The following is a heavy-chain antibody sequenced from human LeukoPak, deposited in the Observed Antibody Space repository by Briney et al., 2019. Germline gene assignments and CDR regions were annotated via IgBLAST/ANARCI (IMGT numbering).Heavy chain of an antibody. J-gene: IGHJ1*01. D-gene: IGHD3-3*01. CDR1: GGTFSSYA. V-gene: IGHV1-18*01. CDR2: ISAYNGNT. Sequence: EASVKVSCKASGGTFSSYAISWVRQAPGQGLKWMGWISAYNGNTNYAQKLQGRVTMTTDTSTSTAYMELRSLRSDDTAVYYCATTYYDFWSGFQNAEYFQHWGQGTLVTVTS. CDR3: ATTYYDFWSGFQNAEYFQH.